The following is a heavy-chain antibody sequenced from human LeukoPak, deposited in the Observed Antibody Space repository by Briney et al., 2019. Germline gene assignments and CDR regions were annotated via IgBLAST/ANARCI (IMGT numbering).Heavy chain of an antibody. Sequence: GGSLRLSCAASGFTFSSYSMTWVRQAPGKGLEWVSSISSSSSYIYYAGSVKGRFTISRDNAKNSLYLQMNSLRAEDTAVYYCARDGPARDTDAFDIWGQGTMVTVSS. CDR1: GFTFSSYS. D-gene: IGHD2-2*01. V-gene: IGHV3-21*01. CDR3: ARDGPARDTDAFDI. CDR2: ISSSSSYI. J-gene: IGHJ3*02.